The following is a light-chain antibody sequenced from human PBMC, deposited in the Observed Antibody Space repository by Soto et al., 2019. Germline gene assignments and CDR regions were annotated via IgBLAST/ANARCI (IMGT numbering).Light chain of an antibody. CDR1: SSDVGGYNY. V-gene: IGLV2-14*01. CDR3: TSYTSSGTWV. Sequence: QSALTQPASVSGSPGQSITISCAGTSSDVGGYNYVSWYQQHPDKAPKLMIYEVINRPSGVSNRFSGSKSGNTASLTISGLQADDEADYYCTSYTSSGTWVFGGGTKLTVL. CDR2: EVI. J-gene: IGLJ3*02.